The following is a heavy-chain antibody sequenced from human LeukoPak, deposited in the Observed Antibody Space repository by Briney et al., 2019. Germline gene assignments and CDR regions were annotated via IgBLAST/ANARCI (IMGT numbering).Heavy chain of an antibody. CDR3: AREGRLYCFDY. CDR1: GGSISSSSYY. V-gene: IGHV4-39*07. CDR2: IYYSGST. J-gene: IGHJ4*02. Sequence: SETLSLTCTVSGGSISSSSYYWGWIRQPPGKGLEWIGSIYYSGSTCYNPSLKSRVTISVDTSKNQFSLKLSSVTAADTAVYYCAREGRLYCFDYWGQGTLVTVSS. D-gene: IGHD3-10*01.